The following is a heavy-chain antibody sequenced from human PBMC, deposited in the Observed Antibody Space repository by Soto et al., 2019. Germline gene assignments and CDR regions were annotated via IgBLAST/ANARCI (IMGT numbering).Heavy chain of an antibody. CDR2: IYHSGST. V-gene: IGHV4-4*02. CDR1: GGSISSSNW. J-gene: IGHJ5*02. D-gene: IGHD4-17*01. CDR3: ARVWTTVTNWFDP. Sequence: SETLSLTCAVSGGSISSSNWWSWVRQPPGKGLEWIGEIYHSGSTNYNPSLKSRVTISVDKTKNQFSLKLSSVTAADTAVYYCARVWTTVTNWFDPWGQGTLVTVSS.